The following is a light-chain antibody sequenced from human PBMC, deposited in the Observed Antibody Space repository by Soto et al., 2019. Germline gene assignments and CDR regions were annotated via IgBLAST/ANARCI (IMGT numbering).Light chain of an antibody. CDR1: QSVLYSSNNKNY. Sequence: DIVMTQSPDSLAVSLGERATINCKSSQSVLYSSNNKNYLAWYQQKQGQPPKLLIYWASTRESGVPDRFSGSGSVTDFTLTISSLQAEDVAVYYCQQYYSTPPAFGPGTKVDIK. J-gene: IGKJ3*01. CDR3: QQYYSTPPA. CDR2: WAS. V-gene: IGKV4-1*01.